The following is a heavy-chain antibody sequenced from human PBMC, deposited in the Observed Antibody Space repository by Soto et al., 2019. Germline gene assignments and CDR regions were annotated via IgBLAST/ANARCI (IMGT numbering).Heavy chain of an antibody. CDR1: GFTFSNYW. J-gene: IGHJ4*02. D-gene: IGHD3-22*01. CDR3: ARYESSGPAVW. CDR2: INQNGGVK. V-gene: IGHV3-7*01. Sequence: EVQLVESGGGLVQPGGSLRLSCAASGFTFSNYWMTWVRQAPGKGLEWVANINQNGGVKFYEESVKGRLTISRDNAKNSGYVEMDSLRAEDTAVYYCARYESSGPAVWWGQGTLVTVSS.